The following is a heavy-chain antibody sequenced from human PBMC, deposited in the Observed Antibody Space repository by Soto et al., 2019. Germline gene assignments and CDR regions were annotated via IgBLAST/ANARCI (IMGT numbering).Heavy chain of an antibody. J-gene: IGHJ5*02. CDR1: GGSFSGYY. Sequence: PSETLSLTCAVYGGSFSGYYWSWIRQPPGKGLEWIGEINHSGSTNYNPYIKSRVTISVDTSKNQFSLKLSSVTAADTAVYYCARGVWFDPWGQGTLVTVS. CDR3: ARGVWFDP. CDR2: INHSGST. V-gene: IGHV4-34*01.